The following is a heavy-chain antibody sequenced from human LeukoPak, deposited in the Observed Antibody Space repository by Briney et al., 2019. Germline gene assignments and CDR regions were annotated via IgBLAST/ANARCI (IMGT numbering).Heavy chain of an antibody. D-gene: IGHD2-15*01. V-gene: IGHV3-7*01. CDR3: ARDYSCSGGSCYPGRMVY. CDR2: IKQDGSEK. Sequence: GGSLRLSCAASGFTFSSFWMTWVRQASGKGLEWVANIKQDGSEKYYVDSVKGRFTISRDNAKNSLYLQMNSLRAEDTAVYYCARDYSCSGGSCYPGRMVYWGQGTLVTVSS. CDR1: GFTFSSFW. J-gene: IGHJ4*02.